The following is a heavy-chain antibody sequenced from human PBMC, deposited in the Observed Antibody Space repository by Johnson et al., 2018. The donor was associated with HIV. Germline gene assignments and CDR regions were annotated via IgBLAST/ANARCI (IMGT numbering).Heavy chain of an antibody. V-gene: IGHV3-43*01. D-gene: IGHD6-6*01. Sequence: VESGGGLIQRGGSLRLSCAASGFTFDDYTMHWVRQAPGKCLEWVSLISWDGGSTYYADSVKGRFTISRDNSKNTLYLQMNSLRAEDTAVYYCAKIKGSSDAFYIWGQGTMVTVSS. J-gene: IGHJ3*02. CDR2: ISWDGGST. CDR1: GFTFDDYT. CDR3: AKIKGSSDAFYI.